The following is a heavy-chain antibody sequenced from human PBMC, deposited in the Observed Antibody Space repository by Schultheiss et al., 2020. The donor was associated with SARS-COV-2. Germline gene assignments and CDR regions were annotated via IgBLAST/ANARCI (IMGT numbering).Heavy chain of an antibody. D-gene: IGHD3-10*01. CDR3: AKVRTIMVRGVPVRYMDV. CDR2: IYYSGST. V-gene: IGHV4-59*12. Sequence: SQTLSLTCTVSGGSISSYYWSWIRQPPGKGLEWIGYIYYSGSTNYNPSLKSRVTMSVDTSKNQFSLKLSSVTAADTAVYYCAKVRTIMVRGVPVRYMDVWGKGTTVTVSS. J-gene: IGHJ6*03. CDR1: GGSISSYY.